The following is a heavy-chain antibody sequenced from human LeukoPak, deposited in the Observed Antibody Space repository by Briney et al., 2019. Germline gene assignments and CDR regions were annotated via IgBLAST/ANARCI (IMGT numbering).Heavy chain of an antibody. V-gene: IGHV1-2*02. CDR3: ASTNIAVAGMDV. CDR1: GYTFTGYY. CDR2: INPNSGGT. J-gene: IGHJ6*04. Sequence: ASVKVSCKASGYTFTGYYMHWARQAPGQGLEWMGWINPNSGGTNYAQKFQGRVTMTRDTSISTAYMELSRLRSDDTAVYYCASTNIAVAGMDVWGKGTTVTVSS. D-gene: IGHD6-19*01.